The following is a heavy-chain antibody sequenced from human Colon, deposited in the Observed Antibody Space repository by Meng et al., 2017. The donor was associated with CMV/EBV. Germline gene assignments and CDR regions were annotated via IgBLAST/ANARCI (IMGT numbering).Heavy chain of an antibody. Sequence: SETLSLTCTVSGGSVSSGGYYWSWIRQHPVKGLEWIGYIYHNGATYNNPSLKSRLIISVDKSKSQFSLKLSSVTAADTAVYFCARMERGYHGPSWFDPWGQGTLVTVSS. J-gene: IGHJ5*02. D-gene: IGHD3-22*01. CDR1: GGSVSSGGYY. CDR3: ARMERGYHGPSWFDP. V-gene: IGHV4-31*03. CDR2: IYHNGAT.